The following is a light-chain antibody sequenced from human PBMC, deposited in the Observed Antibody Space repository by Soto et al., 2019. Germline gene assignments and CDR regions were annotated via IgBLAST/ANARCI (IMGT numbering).Light chain of an antibody. CDR3: ISCAGSNLLYA. CDR2: EVS. Sequence: QSVLTQPPSASGSPGQSVTISCTGTSSDVGGYNYVSWYQQHPGKAPKLMIYEVSKRPSGVPDRFSGSKSGNTASLTVSGLQAEDEADYYCISCAGSNLLYAFGTGTKVTVL. V-gene: IGLV2-8*01. J-gene: IGLJ1*01. CDR1: SSDVGGYNY.